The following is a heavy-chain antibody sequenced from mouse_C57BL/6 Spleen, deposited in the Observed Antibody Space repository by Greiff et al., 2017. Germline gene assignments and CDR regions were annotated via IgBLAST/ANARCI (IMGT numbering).Heavy chain of an antibody. CDR1: GYSFTGYY. D-gene: IGHD2-2*01. Sequence: VQLQQSGPELVKPGASVKISCKASGYSFTGYYMHWVKQSHGNILDWIGYIYPYNGVSSYNQKFKGKATLTVDKSSSTAYMELRSLTSEDSAVYYCARGGYGYDRNYYAMDYWGQGTSVTVSS. J-gene: IGHJ4*01. CDR2: IYPYNGVS. CDR3: ARGGYGYDRNYYAMDY. V-gene: IGHV1-31*01.